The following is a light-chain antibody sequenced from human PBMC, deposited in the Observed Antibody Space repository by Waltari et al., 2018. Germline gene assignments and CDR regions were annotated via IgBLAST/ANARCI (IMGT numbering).Light chain of an antibody. V-gene: IGKV1-5*03. CDR1: RSISVW. J-gene: IGKJ1*01. Sequence: DTQMTQSPSTLSASVGDRVSITCRASRSISVWLAWYQQKPGTAPKLLIYKASNLKSGVPSRFGGSGSGTEFTLTISSLQPDDFATYYCQQYDGPSWTFGQGTKVEIK. CDR3: QQYDGPSWT. CDR2: KAS.